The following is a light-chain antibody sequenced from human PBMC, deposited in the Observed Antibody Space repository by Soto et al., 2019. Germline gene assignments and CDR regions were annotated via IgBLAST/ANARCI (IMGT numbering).Light chain of an antibody. CDR3: QHVARFPLT. V-gene: IGKV1-12*01. J-gene: IGKJ4*01. CDR2: EAS. Sequence: DIQMTQSPPSVSASVGDRVTITCRASQGISRFLAWYQLRPGRAPTLLIHEASTLHSGVPSRFSGSGSGTDFTLTINTLQPEDSATYYCQHVARFPLTYGGGTKVEIK. CDR1: QGISRF.